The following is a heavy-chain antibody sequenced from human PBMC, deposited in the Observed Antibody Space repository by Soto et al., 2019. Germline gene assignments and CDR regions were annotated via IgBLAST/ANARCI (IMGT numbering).Heavy chain of an antibody. V-gene: IGHV3-33*08. CDR2: IWYDGSNK. CDR3: ARVSGLDYGYYYYYGMDV. Sequence: LRLSCAASGFAFSDYAMHWVRQAPGKGLEWVAVIWYDGSNKYYADSVKGRFTISRDNSKNTLYLQMNSLRAEDTAVYYCARVSGLDYGYYYYYGMDVWGQGTTVTVSS. D-gene: IGHD3-10*01. J-gene: IGHJ6*02. CDR1: GFAFSDYA.